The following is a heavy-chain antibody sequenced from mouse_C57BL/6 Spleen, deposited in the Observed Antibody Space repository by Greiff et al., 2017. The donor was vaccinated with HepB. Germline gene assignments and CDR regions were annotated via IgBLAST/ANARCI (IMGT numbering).Heavy chain of an antibody. CDR2: IDPSDSYT. CDR1: GYTFTSYW. D-gene: IGHD1-1*01. J-gene: IGHJ3*01. CDR3: ARSEYYGSSFRFAY. Sequence: QVQLQQPGAELVMPGASVKLSCKASGYTFTSYWMHWVKQRPGQGLEWIGEIDPSDSYTNYNQKFQGKSTLTVDKSSSTAYMQLSSLTSEDSAVYYCARSEYYGSSFRFAYWGQGTLVTVSA. V-gene: IGHV1-69*01.